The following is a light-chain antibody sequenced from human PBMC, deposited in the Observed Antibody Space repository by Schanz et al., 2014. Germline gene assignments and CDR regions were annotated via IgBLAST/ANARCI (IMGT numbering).Light chain of an antibody. CDR1: ERLGRN. Sequence: EIVLTQSPGTLSLSPGERATLSCRASERLGRNQLAWYQQKPGQAPRLLIDGASTRATGIPARFSGSGSGTEFTLTISSLQSEDVAVYYCQQYNNWPVTFGPGTKVDIK. CDR2: GAS. V-gene: IGKV3-15*01. J-gene: IGKJ3*01. CDR3: QQYNNWPVT.